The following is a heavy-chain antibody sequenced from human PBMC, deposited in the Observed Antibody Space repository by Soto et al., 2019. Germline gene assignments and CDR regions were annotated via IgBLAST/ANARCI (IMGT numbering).Heavy chain of an antibody. D-gene: IGHD3-9*01. CDR3: AKGGDILTGYYSAFYNYYYYGMDV. CDR2: IIVSGGST. J-gene: IGHJ6*02. CDR1: GFTFSSYA. Sequence: PGGSLRLSCAASGFTFSSYAMSWVRQAPGKGLEWVSGIIVSGGSTYYADSVKGRFTISRDNSKNTLYLQMNSLRAEDTAVYYCAKGGDILTGYYSAFYNYYYYGMDVWGQGTTVTVSS. V-gene: IGHV3-23*01.